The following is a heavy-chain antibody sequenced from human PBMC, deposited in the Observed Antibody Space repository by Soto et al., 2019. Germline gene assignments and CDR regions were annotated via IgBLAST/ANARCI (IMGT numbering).Heavy chain of an antibody. D-gene: IGHD2-2*01. CDR1: GFTFSNNV. CDR2: MSPDGDIK. CDR3: ALGRIPASPDYFDD. V-gene: IGHV3-30-3*01. Sequence: QIQWVESGGAVVQPGRSLRLSCAASGFTFSNNVLHWVRQAPGKGLEWVAVMSPDGDIKIYADPVNGRFTISRHNSKNTLYLQMNRRRPEDTAMYYLALGRIPASPDYFDDWGQGSLVTVSS. J-gene: IGHJ4*02.